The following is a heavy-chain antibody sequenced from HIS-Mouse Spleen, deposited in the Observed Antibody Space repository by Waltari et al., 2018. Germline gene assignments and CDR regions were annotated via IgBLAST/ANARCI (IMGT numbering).Heavy chain of an antibody. CDR2: IYYSGST. J-gene: IGHJ2*01. D-gene: IGHD6-13*01. CDR3: AREIPYSSSWYDWYFDL. Sequence: QLQLQESGPGLVKPSETLSLTCTVSGGSIGSISYSRGWIRQPPGKGLEWIGSIYYSGSTYYNPSLKSRVTISVDTSKNQFSLKLSSVTAADTAVYYCAREIPYSSSWYDWYFDLWGRGTLVTVSS. CDR1: GGSIGSISYS. V-gene: IGHV4-39*07.